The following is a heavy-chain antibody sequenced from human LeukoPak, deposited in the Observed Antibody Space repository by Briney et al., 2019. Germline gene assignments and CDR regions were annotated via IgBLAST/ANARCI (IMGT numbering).Heavy chain of an antibody. CDR1: GFTFSSYS. Sequence: GPLRLSCAASGFTFSSYSMNWVRQAPGKGLEWVSSISSSSSYIYYADSVKGRFTISRDNAKNSPYLQMNSLRAEDTAVYYCARSEDYDILTGYAADFDYWGQGTLVTVSS. CDR2: ISSSSSYI. V-gene: IGHV3-21*01. CDR3: ARSEDYDILTGYAADFDY. J-gene: IGHJ4*02. D-gene: IGHD3-9*01.